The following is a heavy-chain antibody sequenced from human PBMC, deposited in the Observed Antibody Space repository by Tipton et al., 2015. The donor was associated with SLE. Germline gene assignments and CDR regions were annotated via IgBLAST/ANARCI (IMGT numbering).Heavy chain of an antibody. Sequence: LEWIGSLYHRGRTYYNPSLKSRLTISVDTSTNQFSLKLSSVTAADTAVYYCVRHPWGLYHFDHWGQGALVTVSS. V-gene: IGHV4-38-2*01. CDR2: LYHRGRT. CDR3: VRHPWGLYHFDH. D-gene: IGHD3-16*01. J-gene: IGHJ4*02.